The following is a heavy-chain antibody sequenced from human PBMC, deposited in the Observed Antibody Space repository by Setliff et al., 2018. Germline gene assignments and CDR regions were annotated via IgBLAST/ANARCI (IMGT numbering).Heavy chain of an antibody. V-gene: IGHV3-49*04. J-gene: IGHJ4*02. CDR3: AITMTTGVDFFDY. Sequence: PGGSLRLSCTASGFTFGDYAMSWVRQAPGKGLEWVGFIRSKAYGGTTEYAASVKGRFTISRDDSKSIAYLQVNSLKTEDTAVYYCAITMTTGVDFFDYWGQGTLVTVSS. CDR2: IRSKAYGGTT. D-gene: IGHD4-17*01. CDR1: GFTFGDYA.